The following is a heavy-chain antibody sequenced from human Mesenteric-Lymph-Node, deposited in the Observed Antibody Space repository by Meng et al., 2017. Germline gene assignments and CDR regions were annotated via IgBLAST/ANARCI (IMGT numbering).Heavy chain of an antibody. CDR3: ARDYYYEGFDY. D-gene: IGHD3-22*01. Sequence: SQTRSLTGAVYGGSFSGYYWSWIRQPPGKGLEWIGEINHSGSTNYNPSLKSRVTISVDTSKNQFSLKLSSVTAADTAVYYCARDYYYEGFDYWGQGTLVTVSS. V-gene: IGHV4-34*01. CDR2: INHSGST. J-gene: IGHJ4*02. CDR1: GGSFSGYY.